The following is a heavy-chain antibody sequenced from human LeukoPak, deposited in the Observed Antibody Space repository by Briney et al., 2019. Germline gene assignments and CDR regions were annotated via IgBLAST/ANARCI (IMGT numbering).Heavy chain of an antibody. CDR3: ATVRALSWFDP. CDR2: INHSGST. CDR1: GGSFNDYY. J-gene: IGHJ5*02. V-gene: IGHV4-34*01. Sequence: PSETLSLTCAVYGGSFNDYYWSWIRQPPGKGLEWIGEINHSGSTNYNPSLKSRVTISVDTSKNQFSLKLSSVTAADTAVYYCATVRALSWFDPWGQGTLVTVSS. D-gene: IGHD5-24*01.